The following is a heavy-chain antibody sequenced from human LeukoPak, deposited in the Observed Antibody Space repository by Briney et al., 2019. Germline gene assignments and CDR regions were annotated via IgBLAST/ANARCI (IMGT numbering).Heavy chain of an antibody. V-gene: IGHV3-23*01. CDR1: GFTFSDYG. Sequence: GGSLRLSCAASGFTFSDYGMLWVRQAPGKGLEWVSTITNSGGNTYYNADSVKGRFTISRDTPKNTLYLHMNSLSAEDTSVYHCAKMAVYNGGWYYFDYWGQGALVTVSS. D-gene: IGHD6-19*01. CDR3: AKMAVYNGGWYYFDY. CDR2: ITNSGGNT. J-gene: IGHJ4*02.